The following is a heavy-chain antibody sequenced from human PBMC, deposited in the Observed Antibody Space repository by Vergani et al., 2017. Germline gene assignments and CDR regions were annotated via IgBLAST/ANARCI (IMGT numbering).Heavy chain of an antibody. J-gene: IGHJ4*02. D-gene: IGHD2-15*01. Sequence: QVQLQESGPGLVKSSETLSLTCSVSFDSIRNLYCNWIRQPPGKGLEWIGSIHYSENTNYNPSLKTRVTISVDTSKNQFSLTLTSVTAADTAVYYCANLGYCTGDSCHSVRWGPGTLVTVSS. CDR2: IHYSENT. CDR3: ANLGYCTGDSCHSVR. CDR1: FDSIRNLY. V-gene: IGHV4-59*11.